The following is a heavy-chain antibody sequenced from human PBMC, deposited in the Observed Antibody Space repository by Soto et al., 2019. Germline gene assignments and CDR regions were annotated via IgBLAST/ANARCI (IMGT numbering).Heavy chain of an antibody. Sequence: GGSLRLSCAASGFTFSSYAMHWVRQAPGKGLEWVAVISYDGSNKYYADSVKGRFTISRDNSKNTLYLQMNSLRAEDTAVYYCARDHCVWGSYRYRLYYYYGMDVWGQGTTVTVSS. CDR1: GFTFSSYA. CDR3: ARDHCVWGSYRYRLYYYYGMDV. J-gene: IGHJ6*02. D-gene: IGHD3-16*02. V-gene: IGHV3-30-3*01. CDR2: ISYDGSNK.